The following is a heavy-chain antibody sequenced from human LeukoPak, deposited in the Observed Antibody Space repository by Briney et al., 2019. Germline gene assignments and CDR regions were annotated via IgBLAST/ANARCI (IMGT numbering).Heavy chain of an antibody. CDR3: ASILNDILTGPNPGDY. CDR1: GGSISSSSYY. D-gene: IGHD3-9*01. V-gene: IGHV4-39*07. J-gene: IGHJ4*02. Sequence: SETLSLTCTVSGGSISSSSYYWGWIRQPPGKGLEWIGSIYYSGSTYYNPSLKSRVTISVDTSKNQFSLKLSSVTAADTAVYYCASILNDILTGPNPGDYWGQGTLVTVSS. CDR2: IYYSGST.